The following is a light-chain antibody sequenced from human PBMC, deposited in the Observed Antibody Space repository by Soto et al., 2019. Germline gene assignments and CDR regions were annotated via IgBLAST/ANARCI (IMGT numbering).Light chain of an antibody. CDR1: QSVSSSY. V-gene: IGKV3-20*01. J-gene: IGKJ1*01. CDR2: GAS. Sequence: EIVLTQSPGTLSLSPGERATLSCRASQSVSSSYLAWYQQKPGQAPRLLIYGASSRATGIPDRFSGSGSGTDFTLTISRLVPEDFAVYSWKYNVSSPRTFCQAPMVDIK. CDR3: KYNVSSPRT.